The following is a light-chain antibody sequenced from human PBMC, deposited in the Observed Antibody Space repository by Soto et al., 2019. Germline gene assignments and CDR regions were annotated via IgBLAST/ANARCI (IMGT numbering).Light chain of an antibody. J-gene: IGKJ4*01. V-gene: IGKV1-27*01. CDR2: AAS. CDR1: QAIINY. Sequence: DIQMTQSPSSLSASVGDRVTITCRASQAIINYLAWYQQKPGKVPTLLIYAASTLQSGVPSRFSGSGSGTDFTLTISSLQPEDAATYYCQQFNAVPTFGGGTKVEI. CDR3: QQFNAVPT.